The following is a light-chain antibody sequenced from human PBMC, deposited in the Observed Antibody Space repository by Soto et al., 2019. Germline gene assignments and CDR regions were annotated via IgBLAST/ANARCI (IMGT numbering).Light chain of an antibody. J-gene: IGKJ2*01. V-gene: IGKV1-9*01. CDR2: AAS. Sequence: DIQLTQSPSFLSASVGDRVTITCRASQGISSYLAWYQQKPGKAPKLLIYAASTLQSGVPSRFSGSGSAKEFTLTISSLQPEDFATYYCQELNSYPYTFGQGTKLEIK. CDR1: QGISSY. CDR3: QELNSYPYT.